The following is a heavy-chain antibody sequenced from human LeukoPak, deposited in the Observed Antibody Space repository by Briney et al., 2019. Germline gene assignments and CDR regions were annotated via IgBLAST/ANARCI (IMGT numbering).Heavy chain of an antibody. J-gene: IGHJ6*02. V-gene: IGHV3-23*01. CDR1: GFTFSSYA. Sequence: GGSLRLSWAASGFTFSSYAMSWVRQAPGKGLEWVSTISDSGDNTYYADSVKGRFTISRDNSKNTLYLQMNSLRVEDTAVYYCARDEYCSGGRCYYYGMDVWGQGTTVTVAS. CDR2: ISDSGDNT. CDR3: ARDEYCSGGRCYYYGMDV. D-gene: IGHD2-15*01.